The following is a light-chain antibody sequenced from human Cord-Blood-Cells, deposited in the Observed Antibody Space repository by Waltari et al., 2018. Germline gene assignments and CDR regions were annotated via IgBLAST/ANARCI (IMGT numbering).Light chain of an antibody. J-gene: IGKJ1*01. V-gene: IGKV1-5*01. Sequence: DIQMTQSPSTLSASVGDRVTITCRASQSISSWLAWYQQKPGKAPKLLIDDASSLESGVPSRFGGSGSGTEFTLTISSLQPYDFATYYCQQYNSYWTFGQGTKVEIK. CDR1: QSISSW. CDR2: DAS. CDR3: QQYNSYWT.